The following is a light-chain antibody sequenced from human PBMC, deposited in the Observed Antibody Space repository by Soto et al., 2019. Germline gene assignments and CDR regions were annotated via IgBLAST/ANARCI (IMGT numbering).Light chain of an antibody. Sequence: DSQMTQSPSSLSASVGDRVTITCPASQDISKYLNWYQQKPGKAPKILIYDASNLETGVPSRFSGSGSGTDFTLTVNGLQPEVFAKYYCQQYKSHLSFGPGTKVDIK. CDR3: QQYKSHLS. CDR2: DAS. V-gene: IGKV1-33*01. J-gene: IGKJ3*01. CDR1: QDISKY.